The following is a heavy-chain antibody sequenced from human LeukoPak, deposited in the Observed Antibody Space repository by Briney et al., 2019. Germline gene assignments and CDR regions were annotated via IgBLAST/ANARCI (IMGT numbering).Heavy chain of an antibody. Sequence: GGSLRLSCAASGFTFSSYSMNWVRQAPGKGLEWVSSISSSSSYIYYADSVKGRFTISRDNAKNSLYLQMNSLRAEDTAVYYCARDRIVASWYYYDSSGRVETDYWGQGTLVTVSS. CDR1: GFTFSSYS. CDR2: ISSSSSYI. D-gene: IGHD3-22*01. J-gene: IGHJ4*02. CDR3: ARDRIVASWYYYDSSGRVETDY. V-gene: IGHV3-21*01.